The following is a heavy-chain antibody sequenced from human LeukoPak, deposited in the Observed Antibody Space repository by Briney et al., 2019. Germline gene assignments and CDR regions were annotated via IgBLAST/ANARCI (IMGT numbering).Heavy chain of an antibody. CDR2: IRSKANSYAT. CDR1: GFTFSGSA. Sequence: SGGSLKLSCAASGFTFSGSAMHWVRQASGKGLEWVGRIRSKANSYATAYAASVKGRFTISRDDSKNTAYLQMNSLKTEDTAVYYCTRLSDWNYEGAPQNSDYWRQGTLVTVSS. CDR3: TRLSDWNYEGAPQNSDY. V-gene: IGHV3-73*01. D-gene: IGHD1-7*01. J-gene: IGHJ4*02.